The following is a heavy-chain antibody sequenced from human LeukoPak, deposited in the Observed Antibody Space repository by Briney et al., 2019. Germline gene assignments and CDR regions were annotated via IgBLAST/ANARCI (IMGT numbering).Heavy chain of an antibody. J-gene: IGHJ4*02. V-gene: IGHV3-7*05. CDR2: INGDGSQK. CDR3: ASGGHIDY. CDR1: GLTFSGFW. D-gene: IGHD3-16*01. Sequence: TGGSLRPSCAASGLTFSGFWMSWVRQAPGKGLEWVANINGDGSQKNYVDSVKGRFTISRDNAKNSLYLQLNSLRAEDAAVYYCASGGHIDYCGQGSLVTVSS.